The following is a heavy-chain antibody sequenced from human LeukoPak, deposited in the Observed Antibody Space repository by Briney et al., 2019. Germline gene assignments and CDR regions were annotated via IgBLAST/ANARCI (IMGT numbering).Heavy chain of an antibody. CDR3: ARMDISSGWFRFDY. J-gene: IGHJ4*02. CDR2: ISSSSSYI. V-gene: IGHV3-21*01. Sequence: GGSLRLPCAASGFTFSSYSMNWVRQAPGKGLEWVSSISSSSSYIYYADSVKGRFTISRDNAKNSLYLQMNSLRAEDTAVYYCARMDISSGWFRFDYWGQGTLVTVSS. CDR1: GFTFSSYS. D-gene: IGHD6-19*01.